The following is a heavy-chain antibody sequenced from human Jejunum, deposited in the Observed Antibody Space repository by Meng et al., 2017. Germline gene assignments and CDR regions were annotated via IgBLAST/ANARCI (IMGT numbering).Heavy chain of an antibody. Sequence: EVQLLESGGGLAQPGVSLRRSCAASGFSFSSYAMSWVRQAPGKGLEWVSTISGSGGNTYYADSVKGRFTISRDNSKNTLYLQMNSLTAEDTAVYYCAKGYCTNGVCYFDYWGQGTLVTVSS. D-gene: IGHD2-8*01. CDR1: GFSFSSYA. V-gene: IGHV3-23*01. CDR3: AKGYCTNGVCYFDY. CDR2: ISGSGGNT. J-gene: IGHJ4*02.